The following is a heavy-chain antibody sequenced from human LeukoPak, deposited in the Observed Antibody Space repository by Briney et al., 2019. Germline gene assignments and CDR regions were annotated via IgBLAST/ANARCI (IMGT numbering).Heavy chain of an antibody. CDR2: ISSSGTTI. CDR1: EFTFSSYE. D-gene: IGHD3-16*02. CDR3: ARVRYQTADY. V-gene: IGHV3-48*03. Sequence: GGSLRLSCAASEFTFSSYEMNWVRQAPGKGLEWVSYISSSGTTIHYADSVKGRFTISRDNAKNSVYLQMNSLRVEDTAVYYCARVRYQTADYWGQGTLVTVSS. J-gene: IGHJ4*02.